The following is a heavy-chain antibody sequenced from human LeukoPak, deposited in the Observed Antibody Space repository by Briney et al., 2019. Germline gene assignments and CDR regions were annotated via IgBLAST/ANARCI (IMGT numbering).Heavy chain of an antibody. D-gene: IGHD6-6*01. CDR2: IIPLFGAA. Sequence: SVKVSCKASGGTLRSYAISWVRQAPGQGLEWMGGIIPLFGAANYAQKFQGRVTITADESTSTAYMEVSSLRYEDTAIYYCARAGRQEKFPNYYYYGMDAWGEGTTVTVSS. CDR3: ARAGRQEKFPNYYYYGMDA. J-gene: IGHJ6*04. CDR1: GGTLRSYA. V-gene: IGHV1-69*01.